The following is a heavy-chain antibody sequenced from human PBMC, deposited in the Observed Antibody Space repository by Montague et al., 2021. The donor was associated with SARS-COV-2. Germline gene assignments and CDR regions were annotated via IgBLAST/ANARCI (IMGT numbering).Heavy chain of an antibody. J-gene: IGHJ4*02. CDR3: ARGGSSGLGY. V-gene: IGHV3-74*01. D-gene: IGHD6-6*01. Sequence: SLRLSCAASGFTVSNYWMHWVRQAPGKGLVWVSHISSDGTIINYADSVKGRFAISRDSAKNTLYLQMNSLRVEDTAVYYCARGGSSGLGYWGQGTLVTVSS. CDR1: GFTVSNYW. CDR2: ISSDGTII.